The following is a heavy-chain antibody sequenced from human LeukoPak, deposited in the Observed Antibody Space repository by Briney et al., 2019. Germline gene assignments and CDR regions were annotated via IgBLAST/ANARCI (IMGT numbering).Heavy chain of an antibody. CDR1: GFTFSSYG. CDR3: AKSTLDIVVVPAAMSRYYYGMDV. V-gene: IGHV3-30*18. CDR2: ISYDGSNK. D-gene: IGHD2-2*03. J-gene: IGHJ6*02. Sequence: PGGSLRLSCAASGFTFSSYGMHWVRQAPGKGLEWVAVISYDGSNKYYADSVKGRFTISRDNSKNTLYLQMNSLRAEDTAAYYCAKSTLDIVVVPAAMSRYYYGMDVWGQGTTVTVSS.